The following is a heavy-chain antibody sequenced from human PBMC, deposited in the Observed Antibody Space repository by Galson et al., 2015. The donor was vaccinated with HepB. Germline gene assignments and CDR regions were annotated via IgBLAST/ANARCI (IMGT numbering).Heavy chain of an antibody. Sequence: SETLSLTCTVSGGSISSSSYYWGWLRQPPGKGLEWIGSFYYTGNTHYNPSLKSRVTISGDTSKNQFSLKLNSVTAADTAVYYCARHERESKTYAADNWGQGTLVTVSS. J-gene: IGHJ4*02. CDR1: GGSISSSSYY. D-gene: IGHD2-2*01. V-gene: IGHV4-39*01. CDR3: ARHERESKTYAADN. CDR2: FYYTGNT.